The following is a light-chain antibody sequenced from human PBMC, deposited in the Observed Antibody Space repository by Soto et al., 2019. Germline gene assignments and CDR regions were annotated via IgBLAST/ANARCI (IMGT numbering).Light chain of an antibody. CDR3: QQFGSSSYT. CDR2: GAS. Sequence: EIVLTQSPATLSLSPGERATLSCRASQSISSSYLAWYQHKPGQAPRLLIFGASSRATDIPDRFSGSGSGTDFTLTISRLEPEDCAVYYCQQFGSSSYTFGQGTKLEIK. V-gene: IGKV3-20*01. J-gene: IGKJ2*01. CDR1: QSISSSY.